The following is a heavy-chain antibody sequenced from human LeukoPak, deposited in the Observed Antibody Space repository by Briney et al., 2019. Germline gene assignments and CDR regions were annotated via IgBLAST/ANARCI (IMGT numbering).Heavy chain of an antibody. D-gene: IGHD1-7*01. CDR2: INPNSGGT. CDR3: ARSYNWNYDY. CDR1: GYTFTGYY. Sequence: ASVKVSCKASGYTFTGYYMHWVRQAPGQGLEWMGWINPNSGGTTYAQNFQGRVTMTRDTSISTAYMELSRLRSDDTSVYYCARSYNWNYDYWGQGTLVTVSS. V-gene: IGHV1-2*02. J-gene: IGHJ4*02.